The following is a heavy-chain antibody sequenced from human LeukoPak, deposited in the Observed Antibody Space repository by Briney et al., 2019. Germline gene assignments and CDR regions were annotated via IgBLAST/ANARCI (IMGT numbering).Heavy chain of an antibody. Sequence: PGGSLRLSCAASGFSFTSYAMSWVRQAPGKGLEWVSGINGGGDKTYYRDSVKGRITNSRDNSKNTLYLQMNSLRAEDTAIYYCAKSRGSTLFDSWGQGTLVTVSS. CDR2: INGGGDKT. D-gene: IGHD1-26*01. CDR3: AKSRGSTLFDS. CDR1: GFSFTSYA. V-gene: IGHV3-23*01. J-gene: IGHJ4*02.